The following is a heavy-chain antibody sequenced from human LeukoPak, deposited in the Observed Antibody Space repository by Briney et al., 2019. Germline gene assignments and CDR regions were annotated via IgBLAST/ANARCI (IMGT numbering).Heavy chain of an antibody. CDR1: GDSVSSNSAA. D-gene: IGHD1-26*01. J-gene: IGHJ4*02. CDR3: VRDPVGGSTIFDC. Sequence: SQTLSLTCVLSGDSVSSNSAAWNWIRQSPSRGLEWLGRTYYRSKWYYDYSVAVKSRVTINPDTSKNQFSLQSSSVTPEDTAVYYCVRDPVGGSTIFDCWGQGTLVTVSS. V-gene: IGHV6-1*01. CDR2: TYYRSKWYY.